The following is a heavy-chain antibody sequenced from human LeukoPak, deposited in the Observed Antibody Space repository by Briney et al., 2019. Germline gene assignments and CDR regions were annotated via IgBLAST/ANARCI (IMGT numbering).Heavy chain of an antibody. CDR2: ISGSGSST. CDR3: AKWTGGVRGVIGGAFDI. Sequence: PGGSLRLSCAASGFTFRSYEMNWVRQAPGKGLEWVSAISGSGSSTYYTDSVKGRFTISRDNSKNTLHLQMNGLRAEDTALYFCAKWTGGVRGVIGGAFDIWGQGTLVTVSS. J-gene: IGHJ3*02. V-gene: IGHV3-23*01. D-gene: IGHD3-10*01. CDR1: GFTFRSYE.